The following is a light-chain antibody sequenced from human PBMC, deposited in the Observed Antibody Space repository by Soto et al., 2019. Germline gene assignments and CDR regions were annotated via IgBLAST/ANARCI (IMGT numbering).Light chain of an antibody. V-gene: IGKV1-5*01. CDR3: QQYNSYWT. CDR1: QSISRW. J-gene: IGKJ1*01. Sequence: GDRVTITFRASQSISRWVAWYQQKPGKAPKILIYDASSLESGVPSRFSGSGSGTVFPLTISSMHPDDVATDYCQQYNSYWTFGQGTKVDIK. CDR2: DAS.